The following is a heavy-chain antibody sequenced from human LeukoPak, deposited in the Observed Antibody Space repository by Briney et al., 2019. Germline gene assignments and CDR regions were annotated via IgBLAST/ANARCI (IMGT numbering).Heavy chain of an antibody. J-gene: IGHJ4*02. CDR3: ARSRDGYNNFDY. D-gene: IGHD5-24*01. Sequence: PVKVSCKASGGTFSSYTISWVRQAPGQGLEWMGRIIPILGIANYAQKFQGRVTITADKSTSTAYMELSSLRSEDTAVYYCARSRDGYNNFDYWGQGTLVTVSS. V-gene: IGHV1-69*02. CDR2: IIPILGIA. CDR1: GGTFSSYT.